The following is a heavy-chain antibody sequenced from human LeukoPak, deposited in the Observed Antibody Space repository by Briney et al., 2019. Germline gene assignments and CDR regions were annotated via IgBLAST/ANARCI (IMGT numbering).Heavy chain of an antibody. CDR1: GFTFSSYA. V-gene: IGHV3-23*01. Sequence: GGSLRLSCAASGFTFSSYAMSWVRQAPGKGLEWVSAISGSGGSTYYADSVKGRFTISRDNSKNTLYLQINSLRAEDTAVYYCAKDRSDGYNYGPGGPYCGMDVWGQGTTVTVSS. D-gene: IGHD5-24*01. CDR3: AKDRSDGYNYGPGGPYCGMDV. J-gene: IGHJ6*02. CDR2: ISGSGGST.